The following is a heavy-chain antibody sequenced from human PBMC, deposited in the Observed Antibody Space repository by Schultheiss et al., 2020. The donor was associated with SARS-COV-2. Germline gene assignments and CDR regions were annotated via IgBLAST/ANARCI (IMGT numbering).Heavy chain of an antibody. V-gene: IGHV1-3*01. D-gene: IGHD6-6*01. J-gene: IGHJ5*02. CDR2: INAGNGNT. Sequence: ASVKVSCKASGYTFTSYAMHWVRQAPGQRLEWMGWINAGNGNTNYAQKLQGRVTMTTDTSTSTAYMELRSLRSDDTAVYYCARFRRSVAARQEAGWFDPWGQGTLVTVSS. CDR3: ARFRRSVAARQEAGWFDP. CDR1: GYTFTSYA.